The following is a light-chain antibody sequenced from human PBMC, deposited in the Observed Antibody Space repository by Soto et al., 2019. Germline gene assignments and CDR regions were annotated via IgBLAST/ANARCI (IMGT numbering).Light chain of an antibody. V-gene: IGLV2-14*01. Sequence: QSVLTQPAPVSGSPGQSITISCTGTSSDVGGYNYVSWYQQHPGKAPKLMIYEVSNRPSGVSNRFSGSKSGNTASLTISGLQDEEEADYYCSSYKRRGTLVFGTGTKVTV. CDR3: SSYKRRGTLV. J-gene: IGLJ1*01. CDR1: SSDVGGYNY. CDR2: EVS.